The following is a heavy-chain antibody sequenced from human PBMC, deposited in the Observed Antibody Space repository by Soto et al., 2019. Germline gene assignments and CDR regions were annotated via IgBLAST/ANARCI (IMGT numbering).Heavy chain of an antibody. D-gene: IGHD3-3*01. CDR1: GGTFSSYA. CDR3: ALYYDFWSGNPVFDY. J-gene: IGHJ4*02. Sequence: ASVKVSCKASGGTFSSYAISWVRQAPGQGLEWMGGIIPIFGTANYAQKFQGRVTITADESTSTAYMELSSLRSEDTAVYYCALYYDFWSGNPVFDYWGQGTLVTVSS. V-gene: IGHV1-69*13. CDR2: IIPIFGTA.